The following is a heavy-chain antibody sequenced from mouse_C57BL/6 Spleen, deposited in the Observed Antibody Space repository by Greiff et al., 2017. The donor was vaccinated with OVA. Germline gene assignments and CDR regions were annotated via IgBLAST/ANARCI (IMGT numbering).Heavy chain of an antibody. CDR1: GYSFTGYY. Sequence: EVQLQQSGPELVKPGASVKISCKASGYSFTGYYMNWVKQSPEKSLEWIGEINPSTGGTHYNQKFKAKATLTVDKSSITAYMQLKSLTSEDSAVYYCARELHYFDYWGQGTTLTVSS. CDR2: INPSTGGT. CDR3: ARELHYFDY. J-gene: IGHJ2*01. V-gene: IGHV1-42*01.